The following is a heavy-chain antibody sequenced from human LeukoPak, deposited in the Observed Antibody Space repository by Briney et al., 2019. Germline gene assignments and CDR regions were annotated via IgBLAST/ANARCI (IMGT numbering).Heavy chain of an antibody. V-gene: IGHV3-9*01. Sequence: GGSLRLSCAASGFFFDDFAMHWVRQVPGKGLEWVSGISWSGSSTGYGDSVKGRFTISRDNAKNSLYLQMNPMRDDATAYYYGAKDMMVRGYYVSGSYARRGAFDLWGHGTLVTACS. CDR2: ISWSGSST. D-gene: IGHD3-10*01. CDR3: AKDMMVRGYYVSGSYARRGAFDL. CDR1: GFFFDDFA. J-gene: IGHJ3*01.